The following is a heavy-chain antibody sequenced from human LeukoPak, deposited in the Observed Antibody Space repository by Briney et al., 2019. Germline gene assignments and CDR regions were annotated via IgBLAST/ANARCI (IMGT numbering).Heavy chain of an antibody. CDR1: GVTLSTYG. Sequence: GGSLRLSCVASGVTLSTYGMNWVRQAPGKGLEWVANIKPGGGERYYVDSLKARFTISRDNAKNSVDLQMNSLRVEDTAVYYCMRGGGDYWGQGTLVTVSS. V-gene: IGHV3-7*01. CDR3: MRGGGDY. J-gene: IGHJ4*02. CDR2: IKPGGGER. D-gene: IGHD3-16*01.